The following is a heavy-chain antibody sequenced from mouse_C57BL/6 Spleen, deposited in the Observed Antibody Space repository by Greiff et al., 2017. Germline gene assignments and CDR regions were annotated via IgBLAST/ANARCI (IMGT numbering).Heavy chain of an antibody. J-gene: IGHJ2*01. D-gene: IGHD1-2*01. CDR3: TGEFPSLLGDY. V-gene: IGHV6-3*01. Sequence: EVKVEESGGGLVQPGGSMKLSCVASGFTFSNYWMNWVRQSPEKGLEWVAQIRLKSDNYATHYAESVKGRFTISRDDSKSSVYLQMNNLRAEDTGIYYCTGEFPSLLGDYWGQGTTLTVSS. CDR2: IRLKSDNYAT. CDR1: GFTFSNYW.